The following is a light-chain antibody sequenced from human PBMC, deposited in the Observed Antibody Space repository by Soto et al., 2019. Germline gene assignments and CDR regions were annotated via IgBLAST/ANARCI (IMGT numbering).Light chain of an antibody. J-gene: IGKJ1*01. CDR2: GAS. Sequence: DIVLTQSPGTLSLSPGERSTLSCRARQSVRSSHLAWYQQKPGQAPRLLIYGASSRATGIPDRFSGSGSESDFTLTISRLEPEDFAVFYCQQDGSAPWTFGQGTKVEIK. CDR3: QQDGSAPWT. V-gene: IGKV3-20*01. CDR1: QSVRSSH.